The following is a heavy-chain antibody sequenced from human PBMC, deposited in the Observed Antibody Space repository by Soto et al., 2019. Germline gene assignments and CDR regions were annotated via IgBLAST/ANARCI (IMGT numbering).Heavy chain of an antibody. J-gene: IGHJ4*02. CDR2: ISGPSTYI. Sequence: NPGGSLRLSCVVSVFTFSNYNMNWVRQAPGKGLEWVASISGPSTYIYYADSVKGRFTISRDNPKNSLYLQMNSLRAEDTAAYYCARGVGAVTGREEYWGQGTWSPSPQ. D-gene: IGHD1-26*01. CDR3: ARGVGAVTGREEY. CDR1: VFTFSNYN. V-gene: IGHV3-21*01.